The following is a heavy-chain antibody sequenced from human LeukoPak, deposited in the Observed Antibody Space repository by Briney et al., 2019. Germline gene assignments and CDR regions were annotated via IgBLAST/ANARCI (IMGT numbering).Heavy chain of an antibody. CDR3: ARESSVASGDY. J-gene: IGHJ4*02. D-gene: IGHD6-19*01. Sequence: HWVXQAPGQXLEWMGWINPNSGGTNYAQKFQGWVTMTRDTSISTAYMELSRLRSDDTAVYYCARESSVASGDYWGQGTLVTVSS. CDR2: INPNSGGT. V-gene: IGHV1-2*04.